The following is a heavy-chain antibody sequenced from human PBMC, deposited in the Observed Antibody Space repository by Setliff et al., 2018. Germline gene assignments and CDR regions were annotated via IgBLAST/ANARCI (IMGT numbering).Heavy chain of an antibody. CDR1: GGSISSGVYY. CDR3: ARLSGFLYIDV. J-gene: IGHJ6*03. CDR2: IYHGGKT. Sequence: PSETLSLTCTVSGGSISSGVYYWGWIRQPPGKGLEWIGRIYHGGKTYYNTSLESRLTISVDTSKNQFSLKLSSVTAADTAVYYCARLSGFLYIDVWGKGTTVTVSS. V-gene: IGHV4-39*01. D-gene: IGHD3-3*01.